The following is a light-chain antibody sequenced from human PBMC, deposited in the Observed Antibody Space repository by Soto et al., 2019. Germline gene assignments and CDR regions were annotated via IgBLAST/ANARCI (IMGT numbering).Light chain of an antibody. CDR3: QQYGRSIT. CDR1: QSVSSY. Sequence: EFVLKQSLVTLSLSPGERATLSCRASQSVSSYLAWYQQKPGQAPRLLIYGASSRAIGIPDRFSGSGSGTDFTLTINRLEPQDFAVYYCQQYGRSITFGQGTRLEI. J-gene: IGKJ5*01. V-gene: IGKV3-20*01. CDR2: GAS.